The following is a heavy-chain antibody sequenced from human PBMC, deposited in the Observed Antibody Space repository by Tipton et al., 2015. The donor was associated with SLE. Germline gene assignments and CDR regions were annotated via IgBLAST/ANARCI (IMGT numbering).Heavy chain of an antibody. CDR3: AKEVAARGYFDY. CDR1: GFTFSSYG. D-gene: IGHD6-6*01. J-gene: IGHJ4*02. V-gene: IGHV3-30*02. Sequence: LSLTCAASGFTFSSYGMHWVRQAPGKGLEWVAFIRYDGSNKYYADSVKGRFTISRDNSKNTLYLQMNSLRAEDTAVYYCAKEVAARGYFDYWGQGTLVTVSS. CDR2: IRYDGSNK.